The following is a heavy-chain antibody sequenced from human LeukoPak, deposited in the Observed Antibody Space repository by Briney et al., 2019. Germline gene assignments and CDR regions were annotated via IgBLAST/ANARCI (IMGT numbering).Heavy chain of an antibody. D-gene: IGHD5-18*01. Sequence: SQTLSLTCAISGDSVSSNSAAWNWIRQSPSRGLEWLGRTYYRSKWYNDYAVSVKNRITINPDTSKNQFSLQLSSVTAADTAVYYCARGQGYSNGYEWFDPWGQGTLVSVSS. CDR3: ARGQGYSNGYEWFDP. CDR2: TYYRSKWYN. V-gene: IGHV6-1*01. J-gene: IGHJ5*02. CDR1: GDSVSSNSAA.